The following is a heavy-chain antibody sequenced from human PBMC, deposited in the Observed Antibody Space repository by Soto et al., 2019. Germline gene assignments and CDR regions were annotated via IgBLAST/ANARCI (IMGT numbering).Heavy chain of an antibody. CDR3: ARDSFGSYAGY. D-gene: IGHD1-26*01. CDR1: GGALSSFA. Sequence: QVQLVQSGAEMKKPGSSVKVSCKASGGALSSFAINWVRQAPGQGLEWMGGIVASLRTANYAQKFQGRVTLTADESMNTAYMDLSGLRSEDTAVYYCARDSFGSYAGYWGQGTLVTVSS. J-gene: IGHJ4*02. CDR2: IVASLRTA. V-gene: IGHV1-69*01.